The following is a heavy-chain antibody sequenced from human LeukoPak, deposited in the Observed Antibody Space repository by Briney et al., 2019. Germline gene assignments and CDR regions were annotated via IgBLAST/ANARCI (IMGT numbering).Heavy chain of an antibody. D-gene: IGHD3-3*01. CDR2: ITNSGTTI. J-gene: IGHJ4*02. V-gene: IGHV3-11*04. CDR3: AKGPLEWLLYYFDY. Sequence: GGSLRLSCAASGFTFTDYYMSWIRQAPGKGLEWVSYITNSGTTIYYADSVKGRFTISRDNSKNTLYLQMNSLRAEDTAVYYCAKGPLEWLLYYFDYWGQGTLVTVSS. CDR1: GFTFTDYY.